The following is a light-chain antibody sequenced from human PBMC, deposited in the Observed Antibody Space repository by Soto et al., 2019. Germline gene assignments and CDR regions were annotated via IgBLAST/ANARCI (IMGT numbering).Light chain of an antibody. Sequence: QSALTQPASVSGSPGQSITISCTGTSSDVGGYNYVSWYQRHPGKAPKLMIYDVSNRPSGVSNRFSGSKSGNTASLTISGLQAEDEADYYCSSYTSSGTLWVFGGGTKLIVL. CDR2: DVS. CDR3: SSYTSSGTLWV. CDR1: SSDVGGYNY. V-gene: IGLV2-14*01. J-gene: IGLJ3*02.